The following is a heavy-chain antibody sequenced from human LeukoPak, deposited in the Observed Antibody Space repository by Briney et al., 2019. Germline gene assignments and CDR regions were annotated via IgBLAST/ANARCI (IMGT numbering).Heavy chain of an antibody. Sequence: GGSLRLSCVASGCTFSSDWMSWVRQAPGKGLEWVAYISQDGSETSYVDSVKGRLTISRDNAKNSLFLQMDSLRAEDTAVYYCARDKSYGLDVWGQGTTVIVSS. CDR3: ARDKSYGLDV. J-gene: IGHJ6*02. V-gene: IGHV3-7*01. CDR1: GCTFSSDW. CDR2: ISQDGSET.